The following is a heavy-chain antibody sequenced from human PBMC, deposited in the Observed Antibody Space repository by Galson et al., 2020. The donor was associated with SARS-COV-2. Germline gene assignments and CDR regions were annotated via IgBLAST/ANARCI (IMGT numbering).Heavy chain of an antibody. CDR2: ISGSGGST. Sequence: GESLKISCAASGFTFSSYAMSWVRQAAGKGLEWVSGISGSGGSTYYADSVKGRFTISRDNSKNTLYLQMNSLRAEDTAVYYCAKDAAAGTYYYGMHVWGQGTTVTVSS. D-gene: IGHD6-13*01. V-gene: IGHV3-23*01. J-gene: IGHJ6*02. CDR3: AKDAAAGTYYYGMHV. CDR1: GFTFSSYA.